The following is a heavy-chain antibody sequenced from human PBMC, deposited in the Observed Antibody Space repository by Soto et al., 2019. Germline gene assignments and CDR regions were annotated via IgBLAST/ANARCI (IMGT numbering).Heavy chain of an antibody. Sequence: SETLSLTCTVSGGSISSYYWSWIRQPPGKGLEWIGYIYYSGSTNYNPSLKSRVTISVDTSKNQFSLKLSSVTAADTAVYYCARDNSSGWYSYFDYRGKGTLVTVSS. D-gene: IGHD6-19*01. CDR1: GGSISSYY. CDR3: ARDNSSGWYSYFDY. V-gene: IGHV4-59*01. J-gene: IGHJ4*02. CDR2: IYYSGST.